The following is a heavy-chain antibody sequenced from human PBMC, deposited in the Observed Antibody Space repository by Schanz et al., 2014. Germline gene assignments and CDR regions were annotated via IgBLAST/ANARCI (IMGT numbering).Heavy chain of an antibody. Sequence: VQLVESGGGVVQPGGSLRLSCVASGFTFFGSFAMSWVRQAPGKGLEWVSIIYSGVSTYYADSVKGRFTISRDNSKNTVYLQMNSLRGEDTGMYYCARGDPVAGLDYWGRGTLVTDSS. V-gene: IGHV3-66*01. CDR3: ARGDPVAGLDY. CDR2: IYSGVST. J-gene: IGHJ4*02. CDR1: GFTFFGSFA.